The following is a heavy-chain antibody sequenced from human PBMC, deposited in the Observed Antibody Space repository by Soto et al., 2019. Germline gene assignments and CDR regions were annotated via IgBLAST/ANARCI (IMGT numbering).Heavy chain of an antibody. CDR2: INPDNGNT. V-gene: IGHV1-3*01. CDR3: AGGIATGQLDP. Sequence: QVQLVQSGAEVKKPGASVKISCKASGYTFTRYTMNWGRQAPGQRLEWMGWINPDNGNTKSSQKFQDRVIITRDTPASTAYMDLSSLRSEDTAGYYCAGGIATGQLDPWGQGTLVTVSS. CDR1: GYTFTRYT. J-gene: IGHJ5*02. D-gene: IGHD2-15*01.